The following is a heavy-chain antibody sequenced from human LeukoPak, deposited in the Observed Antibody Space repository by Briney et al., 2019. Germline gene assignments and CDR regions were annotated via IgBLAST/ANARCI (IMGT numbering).Heavy chain of an antibody. V-gene: IGHV3-53*01. D-gene: IGHD3-22*01. CDR1: GFTVSSNY. CDR2: IYSGGST. J-gene: IGHJ3*02. CDR3: AREGGYYDSSGYYLGVAFDI. Sequence: GGSLRLSCAAPGFTVSSNYMSWVRQAPGKGLEWVSVIYSGGSTYYADSVKGRFTISRDNSKNTLYLQMNSLRAEDTAVYYCAREGGYYDSSGYYLGVAFDIWGQGTMVTVSS.